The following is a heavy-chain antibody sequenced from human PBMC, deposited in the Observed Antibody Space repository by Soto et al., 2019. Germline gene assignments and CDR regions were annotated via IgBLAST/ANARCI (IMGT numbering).Heavy chain of an antibody. J-gene: IGHJ4*02. CDR1: GFTFSTYG. CDR3: AKASGGGSCYSCYFDY. CDR2: ISYDGSNK. D-gene: IGHD2-15*01. Sequence: QVQLVESGGGVVQPGRSLRLSCAGSGFTFSTYGMHWVRQAPGKGLEWVVVISYDGSNKYYADSVKGRFTISRDNSKNTLSLQMNSLRAEDTAVYYCAKASGGGSCYSCYFDYWGQGTLVTVSS. V-gene: IGHV3-30*18.